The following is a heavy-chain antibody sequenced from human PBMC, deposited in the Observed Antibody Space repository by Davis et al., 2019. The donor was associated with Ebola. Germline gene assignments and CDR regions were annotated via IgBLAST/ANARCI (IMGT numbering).Heavy chain of an antibody. CDR2: IRSKANSYAT. Sequence: GESLKISCAASGFTFSGSAMHWVRQASGKGLEWVGRIRSKANSYATAYAASVKGRFTISRDDSKNTAYLQMYSLKTEDTAVYYCTSRTGAFDYWGQGTLVTVSS. J-gene: IGHJ4*02. CDR3: TSRTGAFDY. D-gene: IGHD7-27*01. V-gene: IGHV3-73*01. CDR1: GFTFSGSA.